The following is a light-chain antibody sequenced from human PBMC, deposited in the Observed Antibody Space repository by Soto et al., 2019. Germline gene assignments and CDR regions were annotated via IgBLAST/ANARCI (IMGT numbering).Light chain of an antibody. V-gene: IGKV3-11*01. J-gene: IGKJ5*01. Sequence: EIVLTQSPATLSLSPGGRATVSCRSSQSVSSYLAWYQQKPGQAPRLLIYDASNRATGIPARFSGSGSGTDFTLTISSLEPEDFAVYYCQQRSNWPPLTFGGGTRLEIK. CDR3: QQRSNWPPLT. CDR2: DAS. CDR1: QSVSSY.